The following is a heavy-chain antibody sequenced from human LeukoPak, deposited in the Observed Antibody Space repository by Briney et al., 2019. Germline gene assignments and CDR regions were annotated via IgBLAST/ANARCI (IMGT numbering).Heavy chain of an antibody. V-gene: IGHV3-30*03. J-gene: IGHJ4*02. Sequence: GGSLRLSCAASGFTFSHYGMHWARQAPGKGLEWVAVISFGGSNKYYADSVKGRFTISRDDSKNTLYLQMNSLRPEDTAVYYCWGHENAYWGQGTLVTVSS. CDR3: WGHENAY. D-gene: IGHD3-16*01. CDR2: ISFGGSNK. CDR1: GFTFSHYG.